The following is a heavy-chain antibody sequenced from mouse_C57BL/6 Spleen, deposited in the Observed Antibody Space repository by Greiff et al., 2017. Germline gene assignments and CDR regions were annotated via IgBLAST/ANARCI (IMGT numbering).Heavy chain of an antibody. CDR1: GYTFTGYW. J-gene: IGHJ4*01. CDR2: ILPGGGST. Sequence: VQLQESGAELMKPGASVKLSCKATGYTFTGYWLEWVKQRPGHGLEWIGEILPGGGSTNYNEKFKGKATFTADTSSNTGYMQISSLTTEDSAIYYWARYGYSNFYYYAMDYWGQGTSVTVSS. D-gene: IGHD2-5*01. V-gene: IGHV1-9*01. CDR3: ARYGYSNFYYYAMDY.